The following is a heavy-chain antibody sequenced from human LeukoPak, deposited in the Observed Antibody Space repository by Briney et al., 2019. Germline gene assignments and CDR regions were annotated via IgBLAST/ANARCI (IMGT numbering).Heavy chain of an antibody. V-gene: IGHV3-30-3*01. Sequence: GGSLRLSCAASGFTFSSYAMHWVRQALGKGLEWVAVISYDGSNKYYADSVKGRFTISRDNSKNTLYLQMNSLRAEDTAVYYCARLDTAMDYSAFDIWGQGTMVTVSS. J-gene: IGHJ3*02. D-gene: IGHD5-18*01. CDR2: ISYDGSNK. CDR1: GFTFSSYA. CDR3: ARLDTAMDYSAFDI.